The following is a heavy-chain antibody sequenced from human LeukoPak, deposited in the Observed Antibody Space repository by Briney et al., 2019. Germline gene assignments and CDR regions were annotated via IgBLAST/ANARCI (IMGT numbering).Heavy chain of an antibody. CDR1: GGSISSYY. D-gene: IGHD3-10*01. CDR3: ARVVWFGTRFDY. J-gene: IGHJ4*02. Sequence: SETLSLTCTVSGGSISSYYWSWIRQPPGKGLEWIGYIYYSGSTNYNPSLKSRVTISVDTSKNQFSLNLSSVTAADTAVYYCARVVWFGTRFDYWGQGTLVTVSS. CDR2: IYYSGST. V-gene: IGHV4-59*12.